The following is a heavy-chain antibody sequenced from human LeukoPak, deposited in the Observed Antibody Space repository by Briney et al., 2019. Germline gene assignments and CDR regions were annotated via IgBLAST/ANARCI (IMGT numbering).Heavy chain of an antibody. D-gene: IGHD6-13*01. CDR1: GGSMNDYY. V-gene: IGHV4-59*01. J-gene: IGHJ4*02. CDR2: IYYRGNT. Sequence: SETLSLTCNVSGGSMNDYYWSWLRQPLGKGLEWVGYIYYRGNTNYNPSLKSRVTISVDTSQNQFSLKLRSVTAADTAIYFCARGGDSSSWFNHDCWGQGTLVTVSS. CDR3: ARGGDSSSWFNHDC.